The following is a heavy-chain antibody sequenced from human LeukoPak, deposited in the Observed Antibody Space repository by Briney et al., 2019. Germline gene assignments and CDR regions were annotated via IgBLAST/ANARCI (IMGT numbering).Heavy chain of an antibody. CDR2: IYTSGSTSGST. CDR1: GGSISSGSYY. Sequence: PSETLCLTCIVSGGSISSGSYYWTWIRQPAEKGLEWIGRIYTSGSTSGSTSCNPSLKSRVTISVDMSKNQFSLSLSSVTAADTAVYYCARDAAGIAATGVYWGQGTLVTVSS. CDR3: ARDAAGIAATGVY. D-gene: IGHD6-13*01. V-gene: IGHV4-61*02. J-gene: IGHJ4*02.